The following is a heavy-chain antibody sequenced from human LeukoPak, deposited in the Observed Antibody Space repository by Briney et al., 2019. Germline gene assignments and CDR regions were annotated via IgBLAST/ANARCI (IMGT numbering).Heavy chain of an antibody. Sequence: SETLSLTCTVSGGSTSSGSYYWSWIRQPAGKGLEWIGRIYTSGSTNYNPSLKSRVTISVDTSKNQFSLKLSSVTAADTAVYYCARRVVPGDAFDIWGQGTMVTVSS. D-gene: IGHD3-3*01. CDR3: ARRVVPGDAFDI. CDR1: GGSTSSGSYY. CDR2: IYTSGST. J-gene: IGHJ3*02. V-gene: IGHV4-61*02.